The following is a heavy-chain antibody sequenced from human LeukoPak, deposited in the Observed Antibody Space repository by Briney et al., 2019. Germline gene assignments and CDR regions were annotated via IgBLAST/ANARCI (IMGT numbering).Heavy chain of an antibody. Sequence: GGSLRLSCAASGFTVSSKYMSWVRQAPGKGLEWVSVIYSGGSTYYADSVKGRFTISRDNSKNTLYLQMNSLRAEDTAVYYCARGPLSAWKRGVYYYGMDVWGQGTTVTVSS. CDR3: ARGPLSAWKRGVYYYGMDV. CDR1: GFTVSSKY. V-gene: IGHV3-66*01. CDR2: IYSGGST. J-gene: IGHJ6*02. D-gene: IGHD1-1*01.